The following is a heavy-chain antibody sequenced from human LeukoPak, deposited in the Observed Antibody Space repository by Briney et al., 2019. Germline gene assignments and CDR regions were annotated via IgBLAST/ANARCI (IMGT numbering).Heavy chain of an antibody. CDR2: INPNSGDT. CDR3: ARGDNYDILTGYQTPSHLSDY. CDR1: GYTFTGYY. Sequence: GASVKVSCKASGYTFTGYYVHWVRQAPGQGLEWMGWINPNSGDTNFAQKFQGRVTMTRDTSISTAYMELSRLRFDDTAVYYCARGDNYDILTGYQTPSHLSDYWGQGTLVTVSS. D-gene: IGHD3-9*01. J-gene: IGHJ4*02. V-gene: IGHV1-2*02.